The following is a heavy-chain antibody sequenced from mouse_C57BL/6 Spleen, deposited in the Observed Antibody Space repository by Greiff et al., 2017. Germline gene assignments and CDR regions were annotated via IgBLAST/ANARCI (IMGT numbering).Heavy chain of an antibody. CDR1: GYSITSGYY. CDR2: ISYDGSN. CDR3: AREDTTVVEDYYAMDY. J-gene: IGHJ4*01. V-gene: IGHV3-6*01. D-gene: IGHD1-1*01. Sequence: EVKLQESGPGLVKPSQSLSLTCSVTGYSITSGYYWNWIRQFPGNKLEWMGYISYDGSNNYNPSLKNRISITRDPSKNQFFLKLNSVTTEDTATYYCAREDTTVVEDYYAMDYWGQGTSVTVSS.